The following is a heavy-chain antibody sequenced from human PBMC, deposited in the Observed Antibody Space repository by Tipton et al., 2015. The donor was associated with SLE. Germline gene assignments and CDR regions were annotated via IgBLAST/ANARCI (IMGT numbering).Heavy chain of an antibody. CDR2: IYYSGTT. CDR1: GGSITGYY. V-gene: IGHV4-59*08. D-gene: IGHD3-3*01. Sequence: TLSLTCTVSGGSITGYYWSWIRQPPGKGLEWIGHIYYSGTTSYNPSLKSRVTISVDTSKNQFSLNLSSVTAADTAVYYCARDFRANGNWFDPWGQGTLVTVSS. CDR3: ARDFRANGNWFDP. J-gene: IGHJ5*02.